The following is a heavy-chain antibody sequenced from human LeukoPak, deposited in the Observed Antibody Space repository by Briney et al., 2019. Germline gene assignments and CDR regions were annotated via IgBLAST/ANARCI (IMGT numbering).Heavy chain of an antibody. CDR2: IFYSGQT. CDR1: GFTFSSYW. V-gene: IGHV4-39*07. CDR3: ARDREQQLVRFYNAFDI. D-gene: IGHD6-13*01. Sequence: PGGSLRLSCAASGFTFSSYWMHWVRQPPGKGLEWIGTIFYSGQTYYNPSLKSRVTISVDTSKNQFSLKLRSVTAADTAVYYCARDREQQLVRFYNAFDIWGQGTMVTVSS. J-gene: IGHJ3*02.